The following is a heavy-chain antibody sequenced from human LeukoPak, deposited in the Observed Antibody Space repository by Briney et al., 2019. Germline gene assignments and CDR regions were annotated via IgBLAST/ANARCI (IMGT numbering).Heavy chain of an antibody. V-gene: IGHV3-21*01. D-gene: IGHD2-8*02. CDR1: GFTFSSYS. CDR2: ISSSSSYI. Sequence: PGGSLRLSCAASGFTFSSYSMNSLRQAPGKGLEWVSSISSSSSYIYYADSVKGRFTISRDNAKNSLYLQMNSMRAADTAVYYCARDSYLRDLVAFVYWGQGNLVTVSS. CDR3: ARDSYLRDLVAFVY. J-gene: IGHJ4*02.